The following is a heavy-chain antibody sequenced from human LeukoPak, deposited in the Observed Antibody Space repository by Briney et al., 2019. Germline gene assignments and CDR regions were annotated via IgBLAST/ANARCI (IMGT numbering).Heavy chain of an antibody. CDR3: ARRWQLAGGYFDY. V-gene: IGHV5-51*01. CDR2: IYPGDSDT. J-gene: IGHJ4*02. CDR1: GYSFTSYW. Sequence: GESLKISCKGSGYSFTSYWIGWVRQMPGKGLEWMGIIYPGDSDTRYSPSFQGQVTISVDKSISTAYLQWSSLKASDSAMYYCARRWQLAGGYFDYWGQGTLVTVSS. D-gene: IGHD6-6*01.